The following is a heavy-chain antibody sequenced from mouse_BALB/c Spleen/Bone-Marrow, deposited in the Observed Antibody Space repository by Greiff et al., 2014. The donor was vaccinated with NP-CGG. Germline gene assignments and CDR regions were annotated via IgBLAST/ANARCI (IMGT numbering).Heavy chain of an antibody. CDR3: ALYDYDGLSWFAY. Sequence: QVQLQQPGPELVKPGASVKISCKASGYAFSSSWMNWVKQRPGQGLEWIGRIYPGDGNTNYNGKFKGKATLTAGKSSTTAYVQLSSLTSVDSAVYFCALYDYDGLSWFAYWGQGTLVTVSA. J-gene: IGHJ3*01. CDR2: IYPGDGNT. V-gene: IGHV1-82*01. D-gene: IGHD2-4*01. CDR1: GYAFSSSW.